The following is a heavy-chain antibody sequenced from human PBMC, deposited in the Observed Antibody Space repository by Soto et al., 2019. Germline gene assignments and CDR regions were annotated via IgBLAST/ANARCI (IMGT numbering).Heavy chain of an antibody. Sequence: PSETLSLTCTVSGGSLSSGDYYWSWIRQPPGKGLEWIGYIYYSGDTSYNPSLKSRVTISIDTSKNQFSLKLSSVTAADTAFYYCPRGGALLFVGNPDYYPPRAVWGQGPTVPVPS. CDR2: IYYSGDT. J-gene: IGHJ6*02. V-gene: IGHV4-30-4*08. D-gene: IGHD2-15*01. CDR1: GGSLSSGDYY. CDR3: PRGGALLFVGNPDYYPPRAV.